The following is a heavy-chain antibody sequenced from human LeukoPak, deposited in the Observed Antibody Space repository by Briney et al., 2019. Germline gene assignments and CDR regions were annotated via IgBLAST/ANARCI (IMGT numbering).Heavy chain of an antibody. D-gene: IGHD4-17*01. CDR1: GFTVSNNY. J-gene: IGHJ6*02. Sequence: AGGSLRLSCAASGFTVSNNYMAWVRQAPGKGLEWVSVIYGGGGTYYGDSARGRFTISRDNSQNTLYLQMNSLRAEDTAVYYCARADGDYEDYYGMDVWGQGTTVTVSS. CDR2: IYGGGGT. CDR3: ARADGDYEDYYGMDV. V-gene: IGHV3-53*01.